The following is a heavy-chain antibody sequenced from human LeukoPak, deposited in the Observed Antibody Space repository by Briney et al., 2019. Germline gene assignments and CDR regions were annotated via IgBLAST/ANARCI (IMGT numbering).Heavy chain of an antibody. Sequence: GGSLRLSRAASGFTFSSYAMHWVRQAPGKGLEWVAVISYDGSNKYYADSVKGRFTISRDNSKNTLYLQMNSLRAEDTAVYYCARDHIRLGELSLFDYWGQGTLVTVSS. J-gene: IGHJ4*02. CDR2: ISYDGSNK. D-gene: IGHD3-16*02. CDR1: GFTFSSYA. CDR3: ARDHIRLGELSLFDY. V-gene: IGHV3-30*04.